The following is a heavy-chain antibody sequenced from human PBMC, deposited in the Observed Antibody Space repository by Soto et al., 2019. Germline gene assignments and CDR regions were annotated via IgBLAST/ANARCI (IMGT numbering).Heavy chain of an antibody. D-gene: IGHD2-15*01. J-gene: IGHJ1*01. V-gene: IGHV3-23*01. CDR3: GKGEGIGAAVAEYFHY. CDR1: GFTFSNYA. Sequence: PGGSLRLSCAASGFTFSNYAMSWVRQAPGKGLQWVSCISGGGDTYYADSVKGDCTISTDNSTKTVYLQLISLRTEDDAVYYCGKGEGIGAAVAEYFHYWGQGALVTVSS. CDR2: ISGGGDT.